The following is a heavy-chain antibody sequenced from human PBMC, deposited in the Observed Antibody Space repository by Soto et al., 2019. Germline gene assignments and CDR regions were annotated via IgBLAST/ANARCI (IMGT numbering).Heavy chain of an antibody. CDR1: GFTFSSYW. Sequence: EVQLVESGGGLVQPGGSLRLSCAASGFTFSSYWMSWVRQAPGKGLEWVANIKQDGSEKYYVDSVKGRFTISRDNAKNALYLKLSGRGAGNKAVYYCGREQGAYDYVWGSYRGDAFDIWGQGTMVTVSS. V-gene: IGHV3-7*03. D-gene: IGHD3-16*02. CDR2: IKQDGSEK. J-gene: IGHJ3*02. CDR3: GREQGAYDYVWGSYRGDAFDI.